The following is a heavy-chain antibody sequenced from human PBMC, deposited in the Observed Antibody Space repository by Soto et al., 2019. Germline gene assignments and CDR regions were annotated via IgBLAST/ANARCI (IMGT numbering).Heavy chain of an antibody. CDR1: GGTFSSYT. CDR2: IIPILGIA. Sequence: QVQLVQSGAEVKKPGSSVKVSCKASGGTFSSYTISWVRQAPGQGLEWTGRIIPILGIANYAQKFQVRVTITADKSTSTAYMELSSLRYEDTAVYYCAGELLSPPYWGQGTLVTVSS. CDR3: AGELLSPPY. J-gene: IGHJ1*01. V-gene: IGHV1-69*08.